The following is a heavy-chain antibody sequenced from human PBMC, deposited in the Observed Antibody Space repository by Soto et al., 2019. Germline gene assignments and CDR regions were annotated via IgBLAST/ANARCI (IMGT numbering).Heavy chain of an antibody. CDR2: IIPILGIA. Sequence: QVQLVQSGAEVKKPGSSVKVSCKASGGTFSSYTISWVRQAPGQGLEWMGRIIPILGIADYAQKFQGRVTITADKSTSTAYMELSSLRSEDTAVYYCARGYVGASGSDYWGQGTLVTVSS. D-gene: IGHD3-10*01. CDR1: GGTFSSYT. V-gene: IGHV1-69*02. J-gene: IGHJ4*02. CDR3: ARGYVGASGSDY.